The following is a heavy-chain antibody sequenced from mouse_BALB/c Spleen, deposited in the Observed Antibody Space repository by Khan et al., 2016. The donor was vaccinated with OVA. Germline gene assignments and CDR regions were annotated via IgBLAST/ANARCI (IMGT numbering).Heavy chain of an antibody. CDR3: ARPRFYRATTWFAY. Sequence: EVELVESGGDLVKPGRSLNLSCEASGYTFSSYGMSWLRQTPVKRLEWVATISNCGSYTHFPDSLKGRSTISRDNAKNTLYLQMSSLKSEDTAISSGARPRFYRATTWFAYWGQGTLVTVFA. CDR2: ISNCGSYT. J-gene: IGHJ3*01. V-gene: IGHV5-6*01. CDR1: GYTFSSYG. D-gene: IGHD3-1*01.